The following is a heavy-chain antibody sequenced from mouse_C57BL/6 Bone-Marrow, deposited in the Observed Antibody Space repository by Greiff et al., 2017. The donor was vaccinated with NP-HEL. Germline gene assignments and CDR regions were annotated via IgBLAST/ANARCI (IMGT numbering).Heavy chain of an antibody. V-gene: IGHV1-47*01. CDR2: FHPYNDDT. J-gene: IGHJ2*01. Sequence: QVHVKQSGAELVKPGASVKMSCKASGYTFTTYPIEWMKQNHGKSLEWIGNFHPYNDDTKYNEKFKGKATLTVEKSSSTVYLELSRLTSDDSAVYYCAVGVTTKDYFDYWGQGTTLTVSS. CDR1: GYTFTTYP. D-gene: IGHD2-2*01. CDR3: AVGVTTKDYFDY.